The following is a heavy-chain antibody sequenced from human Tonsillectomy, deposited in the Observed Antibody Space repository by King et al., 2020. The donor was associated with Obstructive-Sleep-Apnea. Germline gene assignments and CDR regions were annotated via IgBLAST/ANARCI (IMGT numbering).Heavy chain of an antibody. CDR3: ARLGFCGSTSCPAEYFQH. CDR1: GYSFTGYW. J-gene: IGHJ1*01. V-gene: IGHV5-51*01. CDR2: IYPGDSDT. Sequence: QLVQSGAEVKKPGESLKISCKGSGYSFTGYWIGWVRQMPGKGLEWMGIIYPGDSDTSYSPSFQGPVTLSADKSLSTASLQWGSLKASDTAMYYCARLGFCGSTSCPAEYFQHWGQGTLVTVSS. D-gene: IGHD2-2*01.